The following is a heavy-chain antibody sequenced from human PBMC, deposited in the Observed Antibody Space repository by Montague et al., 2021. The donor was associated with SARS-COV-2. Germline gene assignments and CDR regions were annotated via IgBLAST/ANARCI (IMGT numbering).Heavy chain of an antibody. CDR3: ARSMIRGGLNWFDP. J-gene: IGHJ5*02. CDR2: IYQRGTT. CDR1: GASISNGGYT. V-gene: IGHV4-30-2*01. Sequence: TLSLTCAVSGASISNGGYTWSWIRRPPGKGLEWIGYIYQRGTTRYXXXVESRVTMSVDKSKNQFSLQLTSVIAADTAIYFCARSMIRGGLNWFDPWGQGTLVTVSS. D-gene: IGHD3-10*01.